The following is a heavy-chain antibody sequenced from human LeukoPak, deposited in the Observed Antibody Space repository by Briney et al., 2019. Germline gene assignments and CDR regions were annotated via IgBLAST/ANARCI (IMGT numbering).Heavy chain of an antibody. V-gene: IGHV4-4*07. CDR2: IYTSGSP. D-gene: IGHD6-19*01. CDR1: GGSISSYY. CDR3: ARDMRGPPIGYSSGWYWFDP. Sequence: PSETLSLTCTVSGGSISSYYWSWIRQPAGKGLEWIGRIYTSGSPNYNPSLKSRVTMSVDTSKNQFSLKLSSVTAADTAVYYCARDMRGPPIGYSSGWYWFDPWGQGTLVTVSS. J-gene: IGHJ5*02.